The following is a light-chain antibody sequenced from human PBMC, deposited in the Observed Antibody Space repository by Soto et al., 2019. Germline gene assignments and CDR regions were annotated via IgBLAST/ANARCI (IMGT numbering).Light chain of an antibody. V-gene: IGKV3-15*01. CDR3: QQYNNWPMT. CDR1: QSVDNN. CDR2: GSF. Sequence: EIVMTQSPVTLSASPGESATLSCRASQSVDNNVAWYQQKPGQAPRLLIVGSFARATGIPARSSGSGSGTEFTLTISSLQSEDFAVYYCQQYNNWPMTFGQGTRLEI. J-gene: IGKJ5*01.